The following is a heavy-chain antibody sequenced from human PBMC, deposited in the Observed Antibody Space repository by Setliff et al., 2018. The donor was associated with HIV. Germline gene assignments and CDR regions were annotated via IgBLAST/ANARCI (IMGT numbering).Heavy chain of an antibody. CDR1: GGSITRTPYY. V-gene: IGHV4-39*02. CDR2: IYHTGIT. D-gene: IGHD6-13*01. CDR3: ARESGVAAGAFDS. J-gene: IGHJ4*02. Sequence: PSETLSLTCTVSGGSITRTPYYWGWIRQPPGKGLEWIGSIYHTGITYDNPSLKSRVTISVDTSKNQISLRLSSVTAADTAVYYCARESGVAAGAFDSWGQGTLVTVSS.